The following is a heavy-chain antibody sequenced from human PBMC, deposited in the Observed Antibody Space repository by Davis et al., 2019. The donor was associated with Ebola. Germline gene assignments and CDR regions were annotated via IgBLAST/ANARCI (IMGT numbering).Heavy chain of an antibody. CDR1: GGSFSGYY. Sequence: GSLRLSCAVYGGSFSGYYWSWIRQPPGKGLEWIGEINHSGSTNYNPSLKSRVTISVDTSKNQFSLKLSSVTAADTAVYYCARTYYDFWSGYYRGPNWFDPWGQGTLVTVSS. D-gene: IGHD3-3*01. J-gene: IGHJ5*02. CDR2: INHSGST. CDR3: ARTYYDFWSGYYRGPNWFDP. V-gene: IGHV4-34*01.